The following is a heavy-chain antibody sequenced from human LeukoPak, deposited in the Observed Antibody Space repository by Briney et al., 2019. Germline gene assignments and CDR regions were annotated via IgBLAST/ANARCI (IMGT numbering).Heavy chain of an antibody. V-gene: IGHV4-59*01. CDR2: VYYSGST. D-gene: IGHD3-22*01. Sequence: SETLSLTCTVSGGSISSYYWSWIRQPPGKGLEYIGYVYYSGSTNYNPSPKSRVTISVDTSKNQFSLKLSFVTAADTAVYYCARGLGGYYYGGYYFDYWGQGTLVTVSS. CDR1: GGSISSYY. J-gene: IGHJ4*02. CDR3: ARGLGGYYYGGYYFDY.